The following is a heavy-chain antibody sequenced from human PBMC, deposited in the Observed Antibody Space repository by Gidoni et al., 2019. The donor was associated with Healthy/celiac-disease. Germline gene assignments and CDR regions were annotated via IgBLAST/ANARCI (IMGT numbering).Heavy chain of an antibody. CDR2: SSGSGGST. CDR3: AKDWGYSSSGPIDY. CDR1: GFPFSSYA. D-gene: IGHD6-13*01. Sequence: EVQLLESWGGLVQPGGSLRLSCAASGFPFSSYAMSWVRQAPGKGLEWVSASSGSGGSTYYADSVKGRFTISRDNSKNTLYLQMNSLRAEDTAVYYCAKDWGYSSSGPIDYWGQGTLVTVSS. V-gene: IGHV3-23*01. J-gene: IGHJ4*02.